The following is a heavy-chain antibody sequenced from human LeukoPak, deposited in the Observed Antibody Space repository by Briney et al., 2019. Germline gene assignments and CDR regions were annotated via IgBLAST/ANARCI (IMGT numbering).Heavy chain of an antibody. V-gene: IGHV5-51*01. Sequence: GESLKISCQGSGYSFTSYWIGWVRQMPGEGLEWMGIIYPGDSDTRYSPSFQGQVTMSADKSISTAYLQWSSLKASDTAMYYCARHNNWNDGDYWGQGTLVTVSS. D-gene: IGHD1-20*01. CDR1: GYSFTSYW. CDR2: IYPGDSDT. CDR3: ARHNNWNDGDY. J-gene: IGHJ4*02.